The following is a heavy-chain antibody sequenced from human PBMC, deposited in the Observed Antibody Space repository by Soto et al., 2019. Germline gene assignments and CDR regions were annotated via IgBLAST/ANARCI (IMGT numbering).Heavy chain of an antibody. V-gene: IGHV3-7*02. CDR3: SRSDCSSTSCYVDPYYYYMDV. Sequence: GGSLRLSCAASGFTFSTSWMNWVRQTPGKGLEWVATINPDGSVIYYVDSVKGRFTISRDNVNNSLYLQMNSLRAEDTAVYYCSRSDCSSTSCYVDPYYYYMDVWGKGTTVTVS. J-gene: IGHJ6*03. CDR2: INPDGSVI. CDR1: GFTFSTSW. D-gene: IGHD2-2*01.